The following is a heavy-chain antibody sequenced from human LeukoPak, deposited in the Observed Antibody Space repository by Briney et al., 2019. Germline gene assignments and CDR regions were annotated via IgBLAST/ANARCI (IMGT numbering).Heavy chain of an antibody. D-gene: IGHD3-10*01. CDR1: GYTFTSYG. Sequence: ASVKVSCKASGYTFTSYGISWVRQAPGQGLEWMGWISAYNGNTNYAQKLQGRVTMTTDTSTSTAYMELRSLRSDDTAVYYCARVGYYYGSGSYPKYYYYGMDVWGQGTTVTVSS. V-gene: IGHV1-18*01. CDR2: ISAYNGNT. J-gene: IGHJ6*02. CDR3: ARVGYYYGSGSYPKYYYYGMDV.